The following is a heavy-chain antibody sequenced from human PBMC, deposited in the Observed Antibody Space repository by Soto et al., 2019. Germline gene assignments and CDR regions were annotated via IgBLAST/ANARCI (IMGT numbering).Heavy chain of an antibody. D-gene: IGHD3-22*01. CDR2: INVDSGDT. CDR3: ATGGFSYDSSGSPFDF. CDR1: GYTFTTYF. V-gene: IGHV1-2*07. Sequence: ASVKVSCKTSGYTFTTYFIHWVRPAPGQGLEWLGWINVDSGDTKSADDFKGRVSMTRDTSVTTADLELTGLTSDDTAVYYCATGGFSYDSSGSPFDFWGQGTLVTVSS. J-gene: IGHJ4*02.